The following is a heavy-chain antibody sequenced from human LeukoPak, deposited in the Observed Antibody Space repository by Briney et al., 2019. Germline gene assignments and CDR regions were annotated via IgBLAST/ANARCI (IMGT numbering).Heavy chain of an antibody. CDR2: ICGSAGTT. Sequence: GGSLRLSCAASGFTFSSYAMSWVRQARGKGLEWVSTICGSAGTTHYADSVKGRFTISRDISKNTLYLQMNSLRAEDTAVYYCAKQYSTTCYGGNDFWGQGTLVTVSS. CDR3: AKQYSTTCYGGNDF. CDR1: GFTFSSYA. J-gene: IGHJ4*02. D-gene: IGHD2-2*01. V-gene: IGHV3-23*01.